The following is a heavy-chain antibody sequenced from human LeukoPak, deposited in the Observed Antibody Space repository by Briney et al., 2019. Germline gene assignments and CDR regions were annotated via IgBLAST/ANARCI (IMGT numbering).Heavy chain of an antibody. CDR2: IYSGGST. J-gene: IGHJ6*02. CDR3: ARVRYPDYYYYGMDV. Sequence: GGSLRLSCAASGFTVSSNYMSWVRQAPGKGLEWVSVIYSGGSTYYADSVKGRFTISRDNSKNTLYLQMNSLRAEDTAVYYCARVRYPDYYYYGMDVWGQGTTVTVSS. D-gene: IGHD1-14*01. V-gene: IGHV3-66*01. CDR1: GFTVSSNY.